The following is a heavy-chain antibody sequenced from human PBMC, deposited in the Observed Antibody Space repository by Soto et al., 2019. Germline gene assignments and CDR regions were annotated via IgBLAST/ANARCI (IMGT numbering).Heavy chain of an antibody. D-gene: IGHD6-13*01. Sequence: APVKVSCKASGYTFTRYDINWVRQATGQGLEWMGWMNPNSGNTGHAQKFQGRVTLTRKTSLSTAYMELSSLRSEDTAVYYCARGRFIGAAAGMYGYWGQGTLVTVSS. J-gene: IGHJ4*02. V-gene: IGHV1-8*01. CDR3: ARGRFIGAAAGMYGY. CDR1: GYTFTRYD. CDR2: MNPNSGNT.